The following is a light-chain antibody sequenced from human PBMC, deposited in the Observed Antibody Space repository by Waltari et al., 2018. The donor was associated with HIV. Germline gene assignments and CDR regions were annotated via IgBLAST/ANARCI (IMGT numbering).Light chain of an antibody. V-gene: IGKV4-1*01. CDR2: WAS. CDR1: QGILFNSNNKNY. Sequence: DIVMTQSTDSLTVSLGERATINCKSRQGILFNSNNKNYLTWYQQRPGQATRLRIYWASTSGAGVPVSFSGAGYGTNFSPTFSNLQPEDVAVYYCQQYYTTPYSFGQGSRLEI. J-gene: IGKJ2*01. CDR3: QQYYTTPYS.